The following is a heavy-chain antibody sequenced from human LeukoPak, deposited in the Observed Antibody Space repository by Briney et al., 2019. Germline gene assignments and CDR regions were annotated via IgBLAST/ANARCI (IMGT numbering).Heavy chain of an antibody. Sequence: ASVKVSRKASGYTFTGYYMHWVRQAPGQGLEWMGWINPNSGGTNYAQKFQGRVTMTRDTSISTAYMELSRLRSDDTAVYYCARMGSSARRDYYYYYMDVWGKGTTVTVSS. V-gene: IGHV1-2*02. CDR1: GYTFTGYY. D-gene: IGHD1-26*01. J-gene: IGHJ6*03. CDR3: ARMGSSARRDYYYYYMDV. CDR2: INPNSGGT.